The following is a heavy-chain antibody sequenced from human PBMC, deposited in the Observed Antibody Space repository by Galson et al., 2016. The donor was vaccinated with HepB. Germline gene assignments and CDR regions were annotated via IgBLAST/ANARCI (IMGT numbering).Heavy chain of an antibody. D-gene: IGHD6-19*01. CDR2: IDWDDDK. Sequence: PALVKPTQTLKLTCTLSGLSLTTREMCVHWIRQPPGKALEWLALIDWDDDKYYNTSLETRLTISKDTSKNQVVLTMTSMDTVDTATYFCARSSAWDEAFDIWGQGTMVTVS. CDR1: GLSLTTREMC. V-gene: IGHV2-70*13. CDR3: ARSSAWDEAFDI. J-gene: IGHJ3*02.